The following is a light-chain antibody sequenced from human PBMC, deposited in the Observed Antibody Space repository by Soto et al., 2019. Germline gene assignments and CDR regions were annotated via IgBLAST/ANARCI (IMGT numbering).Light chain of an antibody. V-gene: IGKV1-5*01. Sequence: DIQMTQSPSTLSPSVGDRVTITCRASQSISSLLAWYQQKPGKAPKLLIYDDSSLERGVPPTCCGGGSGTELSLPISSLKPDDFATYYCQQYNSYRLTFGGGTKVDI. CDR2: DDS. CDR1: QSISSL. J-gene: IGKJ4*01. CDR3: QQYNSYRLT.